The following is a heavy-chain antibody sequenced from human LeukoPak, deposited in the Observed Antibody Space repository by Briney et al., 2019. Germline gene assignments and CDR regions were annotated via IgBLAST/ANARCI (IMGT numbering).Heavy chain of an antibody. CDR1: GYTFTGYD. Sequence: ASVKVSCKASGYTFTGYDINWVRQATGQGLEWMGWMNPNSGNTGYAQKFQGRVTMTEDTSTDTAYMELSSLRSEDTAVYYCARDPAELLWFGELPSGYFDYWGQGALVTVSS. CDR2: MNPNSGNT. V-gene: IGHV1-8*02. J-gene: IGHJ4*02. CDR3: ARDPAELLWFGELPSGYFDY. D-gene: IGHD3-10*01.